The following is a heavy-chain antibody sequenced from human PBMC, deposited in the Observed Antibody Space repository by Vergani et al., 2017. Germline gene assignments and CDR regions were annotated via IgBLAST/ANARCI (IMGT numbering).Heavy chain of an antibody. Sequence: QVQLVQSGAEVKKPGSSVKVSCKASGGTFSNYAINWVRQAPGQGLEWMGWINPNSGGTNYAQKFQGWVTMTRDTSISTAYMELSRLRSDDTAVYYCARGRGTTVTFYYYYGMDVWGQGTTVTVSS. D-gene: IGHD4-11*01. CDR3: ARGRGTTVTFYYYYGMDV. V-gene: IGHV1-2*04. J-gene: IGHJ6*02. CDR2: INPNSGGT. CDR1: GGTFSNYA.